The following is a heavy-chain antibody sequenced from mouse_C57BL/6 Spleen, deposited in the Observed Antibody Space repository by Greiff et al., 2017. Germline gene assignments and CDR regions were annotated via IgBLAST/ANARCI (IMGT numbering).Heavy chain of an antibody. CDR2: IYPSDSET. CDR3: ASRGYGRGAMDY. D-gene: IGHD1-1*01. V-gene: IGHV1-61*01. J-gene: IGHJ4*01. Sequence: QVHVKQPGAELVRPGSSVKLSCKASGYTFTSYWMDWVKQRPGQGLEWIGNIYPSDSETHYNQKFKDKATLTVDKSSSTAYMQLSSLTSEDSAVYYCASRGYGRGAMDYWGQGTSVTVSS. CDR1: GYTFTSYW.